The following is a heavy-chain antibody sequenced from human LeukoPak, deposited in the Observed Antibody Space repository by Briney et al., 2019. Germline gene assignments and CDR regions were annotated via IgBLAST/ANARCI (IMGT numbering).Heavy chain of an antibody. V-gene: IGHV1-18*01. CDR1: GYTFTSYG. Sequence: GASVKVSCKASGYTFTSYGISWVRQAPGQGLEWMGWISADNSNTNYAQKLQGRVTMTTDTSTSTAYMELRSLRSDDSAVYYCARAPLYSSRWYVVYWGQGTLVTVSS. J-gene: IGHJ4*02. CDR3: ARAPLYSSRWYVVY. CDR2: ISADNSNT. D-gene: IGHD6-13*01.